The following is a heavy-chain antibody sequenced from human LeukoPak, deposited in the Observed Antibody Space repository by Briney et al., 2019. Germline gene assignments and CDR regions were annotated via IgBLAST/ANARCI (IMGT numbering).Heavy chain of an antibody. J-gene: IGHJ4*02. Sequence: GGSLRLSCAASGFTFSDYWTHWVRQAPGKGLVWVSRINTDMSSTIYTDSVKGRFTISRDNARNSLFLQMNSLRAEDTAIYYCARAYDITSSFDYWGQGTLVTVSS. CDR3: ARAYDITSSFDY. CDR2: INTDMSST. CDR1: GFTFSDYW. D-gene: IGHD3-22*01. V-gene: IGHV3-74*01.